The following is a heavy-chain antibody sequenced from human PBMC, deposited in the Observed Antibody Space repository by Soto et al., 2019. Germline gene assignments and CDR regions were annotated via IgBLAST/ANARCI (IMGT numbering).Heavy chain of an antibody. J-gene: IGHJ4*02. CDR3: AKVLEGIAARPFDY. CDR2: ISGSGGST. Sequence: GESLKISCAASGFTFSSYAMSWVRQAPGKGLEWVSAISGSGGSTYYADSVKGRFTISRDNSKNTLYLQMNSLRAEDTAVYYCAKVLEGIAARPFDYWGQGTLVTVSS. V-gene: IGHV3-23*01. D-gene: IGHD6-6*01. CDR1: GFTFSSYA.